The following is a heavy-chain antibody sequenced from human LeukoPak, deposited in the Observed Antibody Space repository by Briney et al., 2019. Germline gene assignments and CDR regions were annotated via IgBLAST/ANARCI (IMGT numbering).Heavy chain of an antibody. D-gene: IGHD6-13*01. CDR1: GFTFSSYA. Sequence: GGSLRLSCAASGFTFSSYAMSWVRQAPGKGLEWVSGISGSGGSTYHADSVKGRFTISRDNSRNTLYLQMNSPRAEDTAVYYCAILPGYSSGWYEVNYWGQGTLVTVSS. CDR2: ISGSGGST. V-gene: IGHV3-23*01. CDR3: AILPGYSSGWYEVNY. J-gene: IGHJ4*02.